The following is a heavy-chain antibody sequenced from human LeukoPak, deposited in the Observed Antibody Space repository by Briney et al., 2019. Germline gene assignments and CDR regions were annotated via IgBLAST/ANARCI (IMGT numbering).Heavy chain of an antibody. CDR2: ISGSGGST. CDR3: AAAPRDGYNVDY. J-gene: IGHJ4*02. CDR1: GFTFSSYA. D-gene: IGHD5-24*01. Sequence: GGSLRLSCAASGFTFSSYAMSWVRQAPGKGLEWVSAISGSGGSTYYAGSVKGRFTISRDNSKNTLYLQMNSLRAEDTAVYYCAAAPRDGYNVDYWGQGTLVTVSS. V-gene: IGHV3-23*01.